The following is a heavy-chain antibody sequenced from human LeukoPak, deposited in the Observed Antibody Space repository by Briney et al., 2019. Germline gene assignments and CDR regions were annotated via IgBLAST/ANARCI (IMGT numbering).Heavy chain of an antibody. Sequence: GGSLRLSCAASGFTFGSYAMHWVRQAPGKGLEWVAIISYDESNKYYADSVKGRFTISRDNSKNTLYLQMNSLRPEETAVYYCATELREGDSGSQYFQHWGRGTLVTVSS. D-gene: IGHD6-19*01. J-gene: IGHJ1*01. CDR1: GFTFGSYA. CDR2: ISYDESNK. V-gene: IGHV3-30*04. CDR3: ATELREGDSGSQYFQH.